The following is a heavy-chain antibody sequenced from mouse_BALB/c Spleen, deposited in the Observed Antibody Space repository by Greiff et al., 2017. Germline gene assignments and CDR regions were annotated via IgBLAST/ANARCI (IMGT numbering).Heavy chain of an antibody. Sequence: EVKVEESGGGLVKPGGSLKLSCAASGFTFSSYTMSWVRQTPEKRLEWVATISSGGSYTYYPDSVKGRFTISRDNAKNTLYLQMSSLKSEDTAMYYCTRGHYYGYAMDYWGQGTSVTVSS. D-gene: IGHD1-2*01. CDR1: GFTFSSYT. J-gene: IGHJ4*01. CDR3: TRGHYYGYAMDY. V-gene: IGHV5-6-4*01. CDR2: ISSGGSYT.